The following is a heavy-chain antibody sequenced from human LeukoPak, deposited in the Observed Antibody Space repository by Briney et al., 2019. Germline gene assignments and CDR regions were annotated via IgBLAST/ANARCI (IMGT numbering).Heavy chain of an antibody. J-gene: IGHJ4*02. V-gene: IGHV4-31*03. Sequence: SETLSLTCTVSGGSISSADYYWSWFRQFPGTGLLEWLGYICYSGTTYYNPSLKSRLTISVDTSNNQYSLRMRSVTPAGTAMYFCARKRDDGDYHIDYWGQGIPVTVSS. CDR3: ARKRDDGDYHIDY. CDR2: ICYSGTT. CDR1: GGSISSADYY. D-gene: IGHD4-17*01.